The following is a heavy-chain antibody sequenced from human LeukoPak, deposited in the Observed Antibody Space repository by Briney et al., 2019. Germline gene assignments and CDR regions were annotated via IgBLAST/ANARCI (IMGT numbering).Heavy chain of an antibody. CDR1: GFTFDDYG. CDR3: ARPRAPYSTSWPLDY. V-gene: IGHV3-20*04. Sequence: PGESLRLSCAASGFTFDDYGMSWVRQGPGKGLEWVAGINWNGDNTGYADSVKGRLTISRDNAKKSLYLQMNSLSVEDTALYYCARPRAPYSTSWPLDYWGQGTLVTVSS. J-gene: IGHJ4*02. D-gene: IGHD2-2*01. CDR2: INWNGDNT.